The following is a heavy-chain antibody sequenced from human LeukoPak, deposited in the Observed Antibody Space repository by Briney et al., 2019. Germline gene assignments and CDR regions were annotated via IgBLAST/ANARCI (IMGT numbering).Heavy chain of an antibody. CDR1: GFTFSSYA. V-gene: IGHV3-23*01. D-gene: IGHD5-24*01. CDR3: AKRVNARDGYNSYYFDY. CDR2: ISGSGGST. Sequence: GGSLRLSCAASGFTFSSYAMSWVRQAPGKGLEWVSAISGSGGSTYYADSVKGRFTISRDNSKNTLYLQMNSLRAEDTAVYYCAKRVNARDGYNSYYFDYWGQGTLVTVSS. J-gene: IGHJ4*02.